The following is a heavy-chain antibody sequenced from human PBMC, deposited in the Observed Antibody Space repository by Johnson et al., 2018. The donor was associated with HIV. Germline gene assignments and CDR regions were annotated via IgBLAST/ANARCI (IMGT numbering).Heavy chain of an antibody. D-gene: IGHD2-21*02. J-gene: IGHJ3*02. CDR2: IYSGGRT. CDR3: TTDRWVTLLDRDAFDI. CDR1: GFTVNSNY. Sequence: VQLVESGGGLVQPGGSLRLSCAASGFTVNSNYINWVRQAPGKGLECVSGIYSGGRTYYADSVKGRFTISRDDSKNTLYLQMNSLKTEDTAVYYCTTDRWVTLLDRDAFDIWGQGTMVTVSS. V-gene: IGHV3-66*01.